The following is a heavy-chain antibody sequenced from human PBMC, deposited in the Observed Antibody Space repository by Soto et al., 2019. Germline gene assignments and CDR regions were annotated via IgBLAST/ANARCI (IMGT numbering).Heavy chain of an antibody. J-gene: IGHJ3*02. CDR2: IWYDGSNK. Sequence: QVQLVESGGGVVQPGRSLRLSCAASGFTFSSYGMHWVRQAPGKGLEWVAVIWYDGSNKYYADSVKGRFTISRDNSKNPLYLQMNSLRAEDTAVYYCAREGGYSYGYDDAFDIWGQGTMVTVSS. D-gene: IGHD5-18*01. V-gene: IGHV3-33*01. CDR3: AREGGYSYGYDDAFDI. CDR1: GFTFSSYG.